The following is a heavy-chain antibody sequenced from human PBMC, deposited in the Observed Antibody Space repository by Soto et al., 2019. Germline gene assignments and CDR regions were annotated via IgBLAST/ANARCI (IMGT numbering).Heavy chain of an antibody. D-gene: IGHD6-19*01. Sequence: SETLSLTCTVSGGSISSYYWSWIRQPPGKGLEWIGYVFYTGSTNYNPSLKSRVTISVDTSKNQFSLKLSSVTAADTAVYYCAGGAIAVAGTLDSWGQGTLVTVSS. V-gene: IGHV4-59*01. J-gene: IGHJ4*02. CDR2: VFYTGST. CDR1: GGSISSYY. CDR3: AGGAIAVAGTLDS.